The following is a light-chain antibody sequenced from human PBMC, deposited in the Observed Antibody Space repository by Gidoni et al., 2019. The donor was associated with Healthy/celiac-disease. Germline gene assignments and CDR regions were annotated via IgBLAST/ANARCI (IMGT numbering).Light chain of an antibody. J-gene: IGKJ3*01. CDR2: WAS. V-gene: IGKV4-1*01. Sequence: IVMTQSPDSMAVSLGERATINCKSSQRVLYSSNNKNYLALYQQKPGQPPKLLIYWASTRESGVPDRFSGSGSGTDFTLTISSLQAEDVAVYYCQQYYSTPFTFGPGTKVDIK. CDR3: QQYYSTPFT. CDR1: QRVLYSSNNKNY.